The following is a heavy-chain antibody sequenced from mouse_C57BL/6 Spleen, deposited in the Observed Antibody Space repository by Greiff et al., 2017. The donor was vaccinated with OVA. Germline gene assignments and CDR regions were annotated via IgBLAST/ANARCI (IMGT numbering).Heavy chain of an antibody. Sequence: VKLMESGAELVRPGASVKLSCKASGYTFTDYYINWVKQRPGQGLEWIARIYPGSGNTYYNEKFKGKATLTAEKSSSTAYMQLSSLTSEDSAVYFCARDGFAYWGQGTLVTVSA. CDR1: GYTFTDYY. CDR2: IYPGSGNT. J-gene: IGHJ3*01. CDR3: ARDGFAY. V-gene: IGHV1-76*01.